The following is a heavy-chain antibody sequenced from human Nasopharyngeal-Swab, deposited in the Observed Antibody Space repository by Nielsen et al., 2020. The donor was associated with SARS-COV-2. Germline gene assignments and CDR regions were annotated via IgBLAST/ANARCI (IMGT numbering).Heavy chain of an antibody. J-gene: IGHJ4*02. CDR3: AKSGIAAAGIFDY. D-gene: IGHD6-13*01. V-gene: IGHV3-30*18. Sequence: GGSLRLSCAASGFIFSTYGMHWVRQAPGKGLEWVAVISYDGSNKYYADSVKGRFTISRDNSKNTLYLQMNSLRAEDTAVYYCAKSGIAAAGIFDYWGQGTLVTVSS. CDR1: GFIFSTYG. CDR2: ISYDGSNK.